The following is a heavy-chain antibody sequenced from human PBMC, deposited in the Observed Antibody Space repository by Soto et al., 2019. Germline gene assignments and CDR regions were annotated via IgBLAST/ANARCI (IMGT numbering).Heavy chain of an antibody. CDR2: IIPIFGTA. CDR3: AREGDIVLGPAAMRDYYYGMDV. CDR1: GGTFSSYA. J-gene: IGHJ6*04. V-gene: IGHV1-69*12. Sequence: QVQLVQSGAEVKKPGSSVKVSCKASGGTFSSYAISWVRQAPGQGLEWMGGIIPIFGTANYAQKFQGRVTITADESTSTAYMELSSLRSEDRAVYYCAREGDIVLGPAAMRDYYYGMDVWGKGTTVTVSS. D-gene: IGHD2-2*01.